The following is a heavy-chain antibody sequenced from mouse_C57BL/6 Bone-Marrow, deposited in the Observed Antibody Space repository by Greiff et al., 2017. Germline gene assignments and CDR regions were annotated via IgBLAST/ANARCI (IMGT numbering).Heavy chain of an antibody. Sequence: QVQLQQSGPGLVQPSQSLSITCTVSGFSLTSYGVHWVRQSPGTGLEWLGVIWRGGSTDYNAAFMSRLSITKDNSKSQVFFKMNSLQADDTAIYYCAKTRLDSSGYSYAMDYWGQGTSVTVSS. D-gene: IGHD3-2*02. CDR3: AKTRLDSSGYSYAMDY. CDR1: GFSLTSYG. J-gene: IGHJ4*01. CDR2: IWRGGST. V-gene: IGHV2-5*01.